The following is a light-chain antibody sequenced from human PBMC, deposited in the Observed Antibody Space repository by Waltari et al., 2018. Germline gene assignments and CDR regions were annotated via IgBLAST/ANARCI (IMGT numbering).Light chain of an antibody. Sequence: QSVLTQPPSASGTPGQRVTISCSGSNSNIGTNSDDWYLQLPGLAPTLLISRDHRRPSGVPDRFSGSKSGASASLTISGLRSEDEADYYCAAWDDRLSGLVFGGGTRLIVL. CDR2: RDH. CDR1: NSNIGTNS. CDR3: AAWDDRLSGLV. V-gene: IGLV1-47*01. J-gene: IGLJ2*01.